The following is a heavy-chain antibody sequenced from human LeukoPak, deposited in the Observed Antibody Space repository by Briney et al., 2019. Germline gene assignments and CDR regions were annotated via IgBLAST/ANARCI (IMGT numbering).Heavy chain of an antibody. D-gene: IGHD2-2*01. V-gene: IGHV3-48*01. J-gene: IGHJ6*03. CDR1: GFTFSSYS. Sequence: GGSLRLSCAVSGFTFSSYSMNWVRQAPGKGLEWVSYISSGTSTIYYADSVKGRFTISRDNAKNSLYLQMNSLRAEDAAVYYCARTTRGYCSSTSCSPDYYYYYYMDVWGKGTTVTVSS. CDR3: ARTTRGYCSSTSCSPDYYYYYYMDV. CDR2: ISSGTSTI.